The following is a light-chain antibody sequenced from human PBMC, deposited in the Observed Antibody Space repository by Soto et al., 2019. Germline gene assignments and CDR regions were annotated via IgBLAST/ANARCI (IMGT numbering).Light chain of an antibody. CDR2: DDS. CDR3: QVWDTYVDHGV. V-gene: IGLV3-21*02. J-gene: IGLJ3*02. Sequence: SYELTQPPSVSVAPGQTAKITCGGENIGVKSVNWYLQKPGQAPVLVVDDDSDRPSGIPERFSGSNSNDGATLTISRVEAGDEADYYCQVWDTYVDHGVFGGGTKLTVL. CDR1: NIGVKS.